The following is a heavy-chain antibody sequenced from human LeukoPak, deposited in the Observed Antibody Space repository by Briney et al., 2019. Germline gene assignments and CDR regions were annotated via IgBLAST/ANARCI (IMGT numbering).Heavy chain of an antibody. V-gene: IGHV3-48*01. J-gene: IGHJ6*03. CDR2: ISSRGSSI. D-gene: IGHD3-16*01. CDR3: ARDLVSYYNYYMDV. CDR1: GFTFSTYS. Sequence: GGSLRLSCAASGFTFSTYSMNWVRQAPGKGLEWVSYISSRGSSIYYGDSAKGRFTISRDNAKNSLYLQMNSLRVEDTAVYYCARDLVSYYNYYMDVWGKGTTVTVSS.